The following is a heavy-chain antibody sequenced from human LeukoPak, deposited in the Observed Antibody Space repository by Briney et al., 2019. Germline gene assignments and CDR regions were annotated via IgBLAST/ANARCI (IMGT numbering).Heavy chain of an antibody. V-gene: IGHV3-7*04. CDR3: AGGYFDFWGGYYSGDPFDY. Sequence: GGSLRLSCAASGFTFSSYWMSWVRQAPGKGLEWVANIKQDGSEKYYVDSVKGRFTISRDNAKNSLYLQMNSLRAEDTAVYYCAGGYFDFWGGYYSGDPFDYWGQGTLVTVSS. D-gene: IGHD3-3*01. CDR1: GFTFSSYW. CDR2: IKQDGSEK. J-gene: IGHJ4*02.